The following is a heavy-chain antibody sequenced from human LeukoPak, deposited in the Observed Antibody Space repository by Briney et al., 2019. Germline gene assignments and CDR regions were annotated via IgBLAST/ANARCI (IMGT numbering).Heavy chain of an antibody. V-gene: IGHV5-51*01. Sequence: GEALKISCKASGYTFTNNWIGWVRQMPGKGLEWMGRIFPGDYDTRYSPAFQGQVTITADRSINTVYLQWNSLRASDSAIYYCVKSWCRGILVCPDYWGLGTVVTVSS. CDR1: GYTFTNNW. J-gene: IGHJ4*02. CDR2: IFPGDYDT. D-gene: IGHD3-16*02. CDR3: VKSWCRGILVCPDY.